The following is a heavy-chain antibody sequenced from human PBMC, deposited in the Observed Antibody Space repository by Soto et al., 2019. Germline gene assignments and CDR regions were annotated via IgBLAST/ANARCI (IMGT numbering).Heavy chain of an antibody. CDR3: ARERITIFGYYYYYYCMGV. V-gene: IGHV3-30-3*01. CDR1: GFTFSSYA. Sequence: GGSLRLSCAASGFTFSSYAMPWVRQAPGKGLEWVAVISYDGSNKYYADTVRGRFTISRDNSKNTLYLQMNSLSAEDTVVYYCARERITIFGYYYYYYCMGVWGQGTTVTVSS. J-gene: IGHJ6*02. D-gene: IGHD3-3*01. CDR2: ISYDGSNK.